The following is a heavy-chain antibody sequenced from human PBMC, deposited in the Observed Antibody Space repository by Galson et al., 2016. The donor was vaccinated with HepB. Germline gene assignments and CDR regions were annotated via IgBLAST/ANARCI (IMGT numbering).Heavy chain of an antibody. CDR1: GFPFSSYW. CDR2: INADGSST. CDR3: VRDGGAYYFDY. J-gene: IGHJ4*02. V-gene: IGHV3-74*01. D-gene: IGHD3-16*01. Sequence: SLRLSCAASGFPFSSYWMHWVRQGPGKGLVWVSRINADGSSTIYAYSVKGRFTISRDNAKNTLYLQMNTLRAEDTAVYYCVRDGGAYYFDYWGQGTLVTVSS.